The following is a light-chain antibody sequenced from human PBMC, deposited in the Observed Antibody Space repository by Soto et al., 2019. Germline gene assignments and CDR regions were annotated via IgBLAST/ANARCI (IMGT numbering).Light chain of an antibody. Sequence: DIQVTQSPSTLSGSLGDRVTITCRASQTISSCLAWYQQKPGKAPKLLIYKASTLKSGVPSRFSGSGSGTEFTLTISRLQPDDFATYYCQHYNSYSEAFGQGTK. CDR3: QHYNSYSEA. J-gene: IGKJ1*01. CDR2: KAS. V-gene: IGKV1-5*03. CDR1: QTISSC.